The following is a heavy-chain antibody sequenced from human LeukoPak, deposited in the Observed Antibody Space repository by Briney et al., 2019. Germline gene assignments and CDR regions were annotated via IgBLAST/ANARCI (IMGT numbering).Heavy chain of an antibody. V-gene: IGHV3-73*01. Sequence: PGGSLRLSCAASGFTFSGSAMHWVRQASGKGLEWVGRIRSKANSYATAYAASVKGRFTISRDDSKNTAYLQMNSLKTEDTAVYYCTRPVDMVATINWGQGTLVTVSS. CDR1: GFTFSGSA. CDR3: TRPVDMVATIN. D-gene: IGHD5-12*01. J-gene: IGHJ4*02. CDR2: IRSKANSYAT.